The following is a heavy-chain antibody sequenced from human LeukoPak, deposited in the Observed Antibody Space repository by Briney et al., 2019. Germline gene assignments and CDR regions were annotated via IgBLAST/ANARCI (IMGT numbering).Heavy chain of an antibody. V-gene: IGHV3-23*01. CDR1: GFTFSSCA. CDR3: AIFPGYSSSWYEVDY. J-gene: IGHJ4*02. Sequence: GGSLRLSCAASGFTFSSCAMSWVRQAPGKGLEWVSGISGSGGSTYYADSVKGRFTISRDNSKNTLYLQINSPRAEATAVYYCAIFPGYSSSWYEVDYWGQGTLVTVSS. D-gene: IGHD6-13*01. CDR2: ISGSGGST.